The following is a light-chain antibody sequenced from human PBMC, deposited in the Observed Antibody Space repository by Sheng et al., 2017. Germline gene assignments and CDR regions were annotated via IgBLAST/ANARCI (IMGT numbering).Light chain of an antibody. CDR1: KLGNTH. J-gene: IGLJ2*01. V-gene: IGLV3-1*01. CDR2: QDI. Sequence: SYELTQPPSVSVSPGQTASINCSGEKLGNTHVSWYQQKPGQPPLLVIYQDIKRPSGIPERFSGSNSGNTATLTISGTQALDEADYFCQAWDSYIVIFGGGTKLTLL. CDR3: QAWDSYIVI.